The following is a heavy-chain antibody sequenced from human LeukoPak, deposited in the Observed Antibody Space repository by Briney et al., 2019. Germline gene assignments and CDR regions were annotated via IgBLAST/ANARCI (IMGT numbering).Heavy chain of an antibody. J-gene: IGHJ1*01. D-gene: IGHD2-21*02. CDR1: GGAIDNYY. CDR2: VYYSGTI. V-gene: IGHV4-59*08. Sequence: SETLSLTCTVSGGAIDNYYWSWIRQPPGKGLEWIAYVYYSGTINFNPSLESRVTISVDTSKNQFSLRLTSVAAADTAVYYCARHGTAAGPFQLWGQGTLVTVSS. CDR3: ARHGTAAGPFQL.